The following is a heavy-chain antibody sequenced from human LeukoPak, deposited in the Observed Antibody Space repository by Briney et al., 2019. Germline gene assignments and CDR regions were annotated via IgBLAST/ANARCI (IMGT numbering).Heavy chain of an antibody. V-gene: IGHV1-3*03. CDR1: GYTFTSYA. J-gene: IGHJ5*02. Sequence: ASVKVSCKASGYTFTSYAMHWVRQAPGRRLEWMGWINAGNGNTKYSQEFQGRVTITRDTSASTAYMELSSLRSEDMAVYYCAREGHILTEGGWFDPWGQGTLVTVSS. CDR2: INAGNGNT. CDR3: AREGHILTEGGWFDP. D-gene: IGHD3-9*01.